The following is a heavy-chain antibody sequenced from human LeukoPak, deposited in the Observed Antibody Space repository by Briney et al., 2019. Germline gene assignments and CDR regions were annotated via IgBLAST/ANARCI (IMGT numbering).Heavy chain of an antibody. D-gene: IGHD1-26*01. CDR1: GYTFTNYG. J-gene: IGHJ3*02. CDR3: ARVRVGGSEKSFDI. Sequence: ASVTVSCMASGYTFTNYGISWVRQAPGQGLEWMGWISAYNGNTNYAQNLQGRVTMTTDTSTSTAYMGLRSLRSDDTAVYYCARVRVGGSEKSFDIWGQGTMVTVSS. V-gene: IGHV1-18*01. CDR2: ISAYNGNT.